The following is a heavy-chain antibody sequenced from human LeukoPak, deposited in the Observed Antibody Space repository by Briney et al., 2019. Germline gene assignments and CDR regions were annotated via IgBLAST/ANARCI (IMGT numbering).Heavy chain of an antibody. CDR2: IKQDGIEK. D-gene: IGHD4-23*01. Sequence: NIKQDGIEKYYVDSVKVRFTISRDNAKTSLYLQMNSLRDEDTAVYYCARVAAGYSVNYFDYWGQGTLVTVSS. J-gene: IGHJ4*02. V-gene: IGHV3-7*01. CDR3: ARVAAGYSVNYFDY.